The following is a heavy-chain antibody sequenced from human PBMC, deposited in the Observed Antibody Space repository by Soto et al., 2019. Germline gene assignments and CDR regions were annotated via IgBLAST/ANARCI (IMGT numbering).Heavy chain of an antibody. CDR1: GFTFSSYW. D-gene: IGHD5-18*01. CDR3: AGKRGYSYDPFDP. V-gene: IGHV3-74*01. Sequence: RLSCAASGFTFSSYWMHWVRQAPGKGLVWVSRINSDGSSTSYADSVKGRFTISRDNAKNTLYLQMNSLRAEDTAVYYCAGKRGYSYDPFDPWGQGTLVTVSS. J-gene: IGHJ5*02. CDR2: INSDGSST.